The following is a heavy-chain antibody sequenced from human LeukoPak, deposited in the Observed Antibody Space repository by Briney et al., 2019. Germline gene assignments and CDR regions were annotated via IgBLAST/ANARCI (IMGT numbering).Heavy chain of an antibody. CDR1: GFTFSSYS. Sequence: PGGSLRLSCAASGFTFSSYSMNWVRQAPGKGLEWVSSISSSNSYIYYADSVKGRFTISRDNAKNSLYLQMNSLRAEDTAVYYCAREYSGSYGYYYYYYMDVWGKGTTVTVSS. CDR3: AREYSGSYGYYYYYYMDV. J-gene: IGHJ6*03. V-gene: IGHV3-21*01. D-gene: IGHD1-26*01. CDR2: ISSSNSYI.